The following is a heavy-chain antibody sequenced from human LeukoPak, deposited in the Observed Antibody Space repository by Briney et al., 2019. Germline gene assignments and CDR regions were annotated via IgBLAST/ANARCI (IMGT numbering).Heavy chain of an antibody. Sequence: ASVKVSCKASGYTFTSYGISWVRQAPGQVLEWMGWIRAYNGNTNYAQKLQGRVTMTTDTSTSTAYMELRSLTSDDTAVYYCTRDLGTYDSWTGYYIFFVYWGQGTLVTVSS. D-gene: IGHD3-3*01. CDR3: TRDLGTYDSWTGYYIFFVY. J-gene: IGHJ4*02. V-gene: IGHV1-18*01. CDR1: GYTFTSYG. CDR2: IRAYNGNT.